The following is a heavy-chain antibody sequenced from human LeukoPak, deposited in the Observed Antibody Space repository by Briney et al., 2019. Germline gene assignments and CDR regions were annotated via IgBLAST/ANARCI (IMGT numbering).Heavy chain of an antibody. D-gene: IGHD2/OR15-2a*01. J-gene: IGHJ3*02. Sequence: PGGSLRLSCAASGFTFSSYSMNWVRQAPGKGLEWVSYISSSSSTIYYADSVKGRFTISRDNAKNSLYLQMNSLRAEDTAVYYCARDWNIRAFDIWGQGTMVTVSS. CDR1: GFTFSSYS. CDR2: ISSSSSTI. CDR3: ARDWNIRAFDI. V-gene: IGHV3-48*04.